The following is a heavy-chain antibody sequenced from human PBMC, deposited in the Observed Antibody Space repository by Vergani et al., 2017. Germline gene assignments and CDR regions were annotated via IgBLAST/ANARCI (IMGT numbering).Heavy chain of an antibody. J-gene: IGHJ6*03. Sequence: EVQLLQSGGGVIQPGGSVRLSCAASGFPFSACPMTWVRQAPGKGLEWGSAISGSGGSTYYADSVKGRFTISRDNSKNTLYLQMNSLRAEDTAVYYCANLPLVPHYYYYMDVWGKGTTVTVSS. CDR1: GFPFSACP. D-gene: IGHD3-16*01. CDR3: ANLPLVPHYYYYMDV. V-gene: IGHV3-23*01. CDR2: ISGSGGST.